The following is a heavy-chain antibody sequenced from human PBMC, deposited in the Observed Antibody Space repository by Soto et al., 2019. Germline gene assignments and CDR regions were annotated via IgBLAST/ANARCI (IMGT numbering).Heavy chain of an antibody. J-gene: IGHJ6*02. CDR2: INHSGST. CDR1: GGSFSGYS. Sequence: SESLSHTCAVYGGSFSGYSWSWIRPPPGKGLEWIGEINHSGSTNYNPSLKSRVIISVDTSKIQFALKQSSVTAADTAVYYCARGFCGYYYYYGMDVWGQGTTVTVSS. CDR3: ARGFCGYYYYYGMDV. D-gene: IGHD2-21*01. V-gene: IGHV4-34*01.